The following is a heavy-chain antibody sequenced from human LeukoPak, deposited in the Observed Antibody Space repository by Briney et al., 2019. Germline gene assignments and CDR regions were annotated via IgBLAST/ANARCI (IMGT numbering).Heavy chain of an antibody. CDR2: IWYDGSNK. J-gene: IGHJ4*02. CDR3: AKDGLGYCTNAICYNFDY. D-gene: IGHD2-8*01. Sequence: GGSLRLXCAASGFTFSSYGMHWVRQAPGKGLEWVAVIWYDGSNKYYADSVKGRFTISRDNSKNTLYLQMNSLRAEDTAVYYCAKDGLGYCTNAICYNFDYWGQGTLVTVSS. V-gene: IGHV3-33*06. CDR1: GFTFSSYG.